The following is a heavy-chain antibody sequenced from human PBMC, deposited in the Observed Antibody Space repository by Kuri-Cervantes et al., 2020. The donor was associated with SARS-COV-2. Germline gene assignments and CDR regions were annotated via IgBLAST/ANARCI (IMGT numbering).Heavy chain of an antibody. D-gene: IGHD1-26*01. CDR3: ANSLLLSLDY. J-gene: IGHJ4*02. V-gene: IGHV3-30*02. Sequence: GESLKISCEVSGFLFSASAIRWVRQAPGKGLEWVAFIRYDGSNKYYADSVKGRFTISRDNSKNTLYLQMNSLRAEDTAVYYCANSLLLSLDYWGQGTLVTVSS. CDR1: GFLFSASA. CDR2: IRYDGSNK.